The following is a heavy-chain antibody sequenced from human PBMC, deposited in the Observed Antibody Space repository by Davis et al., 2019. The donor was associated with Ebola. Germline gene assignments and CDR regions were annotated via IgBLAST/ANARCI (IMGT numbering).Heavy chain of an antibody. J-gene: IGHJ6*04. Sequence: GGSLRLSCAASGFTFSSYAMSWVRQAPGKGLEWVSAISGSGGRTYYADSVKGRFTISRDNSKNTLYLQMNSLRAEDTAVYYCARETVTTSYYGMDVWGKGTTVTVSS. CDR3: ARETVTTSYYGMDV. D-gene: IGHD4-17*01. CDR2: ISGSGGRT. V-gene: IGHV3-23*01. CDR1: GFTFSSYA.